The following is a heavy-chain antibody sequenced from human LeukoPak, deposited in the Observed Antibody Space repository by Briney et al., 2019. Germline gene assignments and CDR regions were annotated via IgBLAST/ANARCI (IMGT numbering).Heavy chain of an antibody. CDR1: GYSISSGYY. V-gene: IGHV4-38-2*02. CDR2: IYHSGST. J-gene: IGHJ5*02. D-gene: IGHD3-10*01. Sequence: SETLSLTCAVSGYSISSGYYWGWIRQPPGKGLEWIGSIYHSGSTYYNPSLKSRVTISVDTSKNQFSLKLSSVTAADTAVYYCARDGYYYGSGSYYNNWFDHWGQGTLVTVSS. CDR3: ARDGYYYGSGSYYNNWFDH.